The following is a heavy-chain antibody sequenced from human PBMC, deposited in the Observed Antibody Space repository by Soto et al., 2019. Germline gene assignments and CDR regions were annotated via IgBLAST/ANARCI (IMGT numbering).Heavy chain of an antibody. V-gene: IGHV3-33*01. D-gene: IGHD1-7*01. Sequence: QTGGSLRLSCAASGFTFSSYGMHWVRQAPGKGLEWVAVIWYDGSNKYYADSVKGRFTISRDNSKNTLYLQMNSLRAEDTAVYYCARDGTTFLPYYYGMDVWGQGTTVTVSS. CDR2: IWYDGSNK. J-gene: IGHJ6*02. CDR1: GFTFSSYG. CDR3: ARDGTTFLPYYYGMDV.